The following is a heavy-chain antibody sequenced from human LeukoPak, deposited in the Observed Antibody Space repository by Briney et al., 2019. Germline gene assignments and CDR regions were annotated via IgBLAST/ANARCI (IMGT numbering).Heavy chain of an antibody. J-gene: IGHJ6*03. Sequence: GASVKVSCKASGGTFSSYAISWVRQAPGQGLEWMGGIIPIFGTANYAQKFQGRVTITADESTSTAYMELSSLRSEDTAVYYCARGGCSGGSCYSRPHGYYYYMDVWGKGTTVTISS. CDR2: IIPIFGTA. CDR3: ARGGCSGGSCYSRPHGYYYYMDV. V-gene: IGHV1-69*13. D-gene: IGHD2-15*01. CDR1: GGTFSSYA.